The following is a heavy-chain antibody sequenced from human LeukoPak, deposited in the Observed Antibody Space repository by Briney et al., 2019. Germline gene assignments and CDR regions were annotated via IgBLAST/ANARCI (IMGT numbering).Heavy chain of an antibody. CDR2: IYYSGIT. CDR1: GGSINTYY. Sequence: SETLSLTCTVSGGSINTYYWSWLRQPPGKGLEWIGYIYYSGITKYNPSLKSRVTISVDTSKNQFSLKLSSVTAADTALYYCVRGGYGSLTFDYWGQGTLVTVSS. V-gene: IGHV4-59*01. J-gene: IGHJ4*02. CDR3: VRGGYGSLTFDY. D-gene: IGHD5-18*01.